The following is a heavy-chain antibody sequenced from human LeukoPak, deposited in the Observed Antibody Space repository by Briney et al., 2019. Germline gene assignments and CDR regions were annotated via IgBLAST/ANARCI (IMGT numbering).Heavy chain of an antibody. CDR3: AKKVGLVSAPLYYFDV. J-gene: IGHJ4*02. D-gene: IGHD5/OR15-5a*01. CDR2: IKQDGSEK. Sequence: PGGSLRLSCAASGFTFSSYWMSWVRQAPGKGLEWVANIKQDGSEKYYVDSVKGRFTISRDNSKNTLFLQMNSLRADDTAIYYCAKKVGLVSAPLYYFDVWGQGTLVTVS. CDR1: GFTFSSYW. V-gene: IGHV3-7*03.